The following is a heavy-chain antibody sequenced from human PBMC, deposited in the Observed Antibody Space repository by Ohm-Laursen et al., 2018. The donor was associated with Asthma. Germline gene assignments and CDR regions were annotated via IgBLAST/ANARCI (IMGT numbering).Heavy chain of an antibody. V-gene: IGHV3-33*01. D-gene: IGHD3-3*01. J-gene: IGHJ4*02. CDR1: GFTFTSYD. Sequence: SLRLSCAASGFTFTSYDMYWVRQAPGKGLEFVAVIRYGGSNKYYADSVNGRFTVSRDDSKNTLYLQMNSLRPDDTAVYYCARDVMEWYLPAFDFWGQGTLVTVSS. CDR3: ARDVMEWYLPAFDF. CDR2: IRYGGSNK.